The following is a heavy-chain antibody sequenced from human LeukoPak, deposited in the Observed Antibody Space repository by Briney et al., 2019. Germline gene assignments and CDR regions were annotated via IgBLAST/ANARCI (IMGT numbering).Heavy chain of an antibody. CDR1: GFTFSSYS. D-gene: IGHD2-2*02. J-gene: IGHJ6*03. CDR2: ISSSSSTI. Sequence: GGSLRLSCAASGFTFSSYSMNWVRQAPGKGMEWVSYISSSSSTIYYADSVKGRFTISRDNAKNSLYLQMNSLRAEDTAVYYCARNSGQLLYKYYYYMDVWGKGTTVTVSS. V-gene: IGHV3-48*04. CDR3: ARNSGQLLYKYYYYMDV.